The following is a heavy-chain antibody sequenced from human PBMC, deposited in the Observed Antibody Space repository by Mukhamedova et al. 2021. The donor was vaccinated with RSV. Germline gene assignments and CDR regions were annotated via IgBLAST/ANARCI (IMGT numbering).Heavy chain of an antibody. J-gene: IGHJ4*02. D-gene: IGHD6-19*01. Sequence: AISGSGGSTYYADSVKGRFTISRDNSKNTLYLQMNSLRAEDTAVYYCAKGGSGWYGGFFDYWGQGTLVTVSP. CDR2: ISGSGGST. V-gene: IGHV3-23*01. CDR3: AKGGSGWYGGFFDY.